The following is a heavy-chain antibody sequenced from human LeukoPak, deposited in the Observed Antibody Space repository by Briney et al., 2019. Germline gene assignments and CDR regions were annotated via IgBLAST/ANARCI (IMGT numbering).Heavy chain of an antibody. J-gene: IGHJ5*01. V-gene: IGHV4-39*01. Sequence: SETLSLTCTVSAGSFISSSHHWGWIRQSPGKGLEWIGTVYYGRTTYYNPSLDGRVTISLDTSADHFSLQLNSVTAADTAVYYCVRHDGRGGATMGAFDSWGQGSLVTVSS. CDR1: AGSFISSSHH. D-gene: IGHD5-12*01. CDR2: VYYGRTT. CDR3: VRHDGRGGATMGAFDS.